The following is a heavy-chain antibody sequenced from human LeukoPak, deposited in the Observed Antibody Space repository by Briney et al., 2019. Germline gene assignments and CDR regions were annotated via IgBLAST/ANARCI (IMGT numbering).Heavy chain of an antibody. D-gene: IGHD3-9*01. CDR1: GYTFTSYG. CDR2: ISAYNGHT. CDR3: ARGLQLYDILTGVDY. Sequence: ASVKVSCKASGYTFTSYGISWVRQAPGQGLEWMGWISAYNGHTNYAQKFQGRVTMTTDTSTNTAYVELRSLRSDDTAVYYCARGLQLYDILTGVDYWGQGTLVTVSS. J-gene: IGHJ4*02. V-gene: IGHV1-18*01.